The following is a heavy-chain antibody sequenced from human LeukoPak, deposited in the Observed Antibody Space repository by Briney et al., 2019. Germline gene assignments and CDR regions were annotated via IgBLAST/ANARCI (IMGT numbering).Heavy chain of an antibody. D-gene: IGHD2-15*01. CDR2: INHSGST. J-gene: IGHJ3*02. Sequence: PSETLSLTCAVYGGSFSGYYWSWIRQPPGKGLEWIGEINHSGSTNYNPSLKSRVTISVDTSKNQFSLKLSSVTAADTAVYYCARVRWWGNDAFDIWGQGTMVTVSS. CDR1: GGSFSGYY. CDR3: ARVRWWGNDAFDI. V-gene: IGHV4-34*01.